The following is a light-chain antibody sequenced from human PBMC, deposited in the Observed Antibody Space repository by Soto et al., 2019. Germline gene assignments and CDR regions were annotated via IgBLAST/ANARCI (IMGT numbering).Light chain of an antibody. J-gene: IGKJ1*01. Sequence: EVELTQSPGTLSLSPGERATLSCRASQSVSSSHLARYQQKRGQAPRLLIYDTSIRATGIPDRFSGSGSGTDFTLTISRLEPEDFAVYHCQQYGASPWTFGQGTKVEVK. CDR2: DTS. CDR1: QSVSSSH. V-gene: IGKV3-20*01. CDR3: QQYGASPWT.